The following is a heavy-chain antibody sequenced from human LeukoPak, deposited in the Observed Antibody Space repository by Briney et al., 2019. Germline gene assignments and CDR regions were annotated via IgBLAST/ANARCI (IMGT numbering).Heavy chain of an antibody. D-gene: IGHD4-11*01. CDR3: AKDAVATVTTVNWFDP. Sequence: ASETLSLTCTVSGGSISSASYYWSWIRQPAGKGLEWIVRIYISGSTNYNPSLKSRVTISVDTSKNQFSLKLSSVTAADTAVYYCAKDAVATVTTVNWFDPWGQGTLVTVSS. CDR1: GGSISSASYY. J-gene: IGHJ5*02. V-gene: IGHV4-61*02. CDR2: IYISGST.